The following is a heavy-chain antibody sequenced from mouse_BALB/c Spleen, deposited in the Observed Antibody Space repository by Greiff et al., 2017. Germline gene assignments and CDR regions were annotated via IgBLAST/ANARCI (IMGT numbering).Heavy chain of an antibody. CDR1: GFNIKDTY. D-gene: IGHD2-4*01. Sequence: VQLQQSGAELVKPGASVKLSCTASGFNIKDTYMHWVKQRPEQGLEWIGRIDPANGNTKYDPKFQGKATITADTSSNTAYLQLSSLTSEDTAVYYCARTDDYGGHYAMDYWGQGTSVTVSS. CDR2: IDPANGNT. J-gene: IGHJ4*01. V-gene: IGHV14-3*02. CDR3: ARTDDYGGHYAMDY.